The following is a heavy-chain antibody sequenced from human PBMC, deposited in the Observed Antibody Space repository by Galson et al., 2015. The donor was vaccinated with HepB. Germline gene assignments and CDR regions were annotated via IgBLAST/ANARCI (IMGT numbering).Heavy chain of an antibody. Sequence: SVKVSCKASGYTFTSYGISWVRQAPGQGLEWMGWISAYNGNTNYAQKLQGRVTMTTDTSTSTAYMELRSLRSDDTAVYYCAREGRASSSWYEEYYFDYWGQGTLVTVSS. CDR3: AREGRASSSWYEEYYFDY. D-gene: IGHD6-13*01. V-gene: IGHV1-18*04. J-gene: IGHJ4*02. CDR2: ISAYNGNT. CDR1: GYTFTSYG.